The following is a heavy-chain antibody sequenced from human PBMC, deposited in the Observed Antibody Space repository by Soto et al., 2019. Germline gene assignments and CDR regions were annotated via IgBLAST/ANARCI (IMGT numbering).Heavy chain of an antibody. D-gene: IGHD1-20*01. CDR2: IYYSGIT. CDR1: GGSFSGYY. J-gene: IGHJ6*02. CDR3: ARYKSNYYYGMDV. V-gene: IGHV4-59*01. Sequence: SETLSLTCAVYGGSFSGYYWSWIRPPPGKGLEWIGYIYYSGITNYNPSLKSRVTISVDTSKNQFSLKLSSVTAADTAVYYCARYKSNYYYGMDVWGQGTTVTVSS.